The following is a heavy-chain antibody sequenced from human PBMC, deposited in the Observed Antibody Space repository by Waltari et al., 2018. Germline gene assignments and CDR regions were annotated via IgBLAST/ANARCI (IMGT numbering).Heavy chain of an antibody. V-gene: IGHV3-21*01. J-gene: IGHJ3*02. Sequence: EVQLVESGGGMVKPGGSLRRSCAASGFTFSSCSMNWVRQAPGKGLEWVSSISSSSSYIYYADSVKGLFTISRDNAKNSLYLQMNSLRAEDTAVYYCARPLDSSSWYPDAFDIWGQGTMVTVSS. CDR3: ARPLDSSSWYPDAFDI. CDR2: ISSSSSYI. D-gene: IGHD6-13*01. CDR1: GFTFSSCS.